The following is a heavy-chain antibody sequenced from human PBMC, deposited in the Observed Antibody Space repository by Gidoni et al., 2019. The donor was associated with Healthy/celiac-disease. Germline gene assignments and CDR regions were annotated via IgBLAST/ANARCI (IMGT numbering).Heavy chain of an antibody. J-gene: IGHJ4*02. CDR3: AREFDYGSGTLFATFIHPEYYFDY. V-gene: IGHV3-21*01. Sequence: EVQLVESGGGLVKPGGSLRLSCAASGFTFSSYSMNWVRQAPGKGLEWVSSISSSSSYIYYADSVKGRFTISRDNAKNSLYLQMNSLRAEDTAVYYCAREFDYGSGTLFATFIHPEYYFDYWGQGTLVTVSS. CDR1: GFTFSSYS. D-gene: IGHD3-10*01. CDR2: ISSSSSYI.